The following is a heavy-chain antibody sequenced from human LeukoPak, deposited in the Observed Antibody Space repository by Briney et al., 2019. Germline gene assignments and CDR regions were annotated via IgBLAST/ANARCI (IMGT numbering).Heavy chain of an antibody. CDR2: ISYDGSNK. D-gene: IGHD3-9*01. CDR1: GFTFSSYG. V-gene: IGHV3-30*03. CDR3: ARTYYDILTGYNPYFDY. J-gene: IGHJ4*02. Sequence: PGGSLRLSCAASGFTFSSYGMHWVRQAPGKGLEWVAVISYDGSNKYYVDSVEGRFTISRDNSKNTLYLQMNSLRAEDTAVYYCARTYYDILTGYNPYFDYWGQGILVTVSS.